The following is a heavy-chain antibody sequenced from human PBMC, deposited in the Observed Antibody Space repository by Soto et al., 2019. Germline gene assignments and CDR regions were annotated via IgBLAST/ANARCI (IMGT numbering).Heavy chain of an antibody. Sequence: PGGSLRLSCAASGFTFDDYGMSWVRQAPGKGLEWVSGINWNGGSTGYADSVKGRFTISRDNAKNSLYLQMNSLRAEDTALYYCARVTPVYYDILYYYGMDVWGQGTTVTVSS. D-gene: IGHD3-9*01. V-gene: IGHV3-20*04. J-gene: IGHJ6*02. CDR3: ARVTPVYYDILYYYGMDV. CDR2: INWNGGST. CDR1: GFTFDDYG.